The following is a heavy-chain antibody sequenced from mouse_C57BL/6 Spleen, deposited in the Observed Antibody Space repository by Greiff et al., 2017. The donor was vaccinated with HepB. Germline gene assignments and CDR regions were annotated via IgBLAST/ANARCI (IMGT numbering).Heavy chain of an antibody. J-gene: IGHJ2*01. Sequence: VKLMESGAELMKPGASVKLSCKATGYTFTGYWIEWVKQRPGHGLEWIGEILPGSGSTNYNEKFKGKATFTADTSSNTAYMQLSSLTTEDSAIYYCARCGILYYGSSFFDYWGQGTTLTVSS. CDR1: GYTFTGYW. D-gene: IGHD1-1*01. V-gene: IGHV1-9*01. CDR3: ARCGILYYGSSFFDY. CDR2: ILPGSGST.